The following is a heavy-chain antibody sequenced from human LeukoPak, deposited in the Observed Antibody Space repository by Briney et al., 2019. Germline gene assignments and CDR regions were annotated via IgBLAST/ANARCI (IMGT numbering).Heavy chain of an antibody. J-gene: IGHJ6*02. CDR3: ARARRDIVVVVAEYGMDV. CDR2: ISSSGSYI. CDR1: GFTFSSYS. Sequence: GGSLRLSCAASGFTFSSYSMNWVRQAPGKGLEWVSSISSSGSYIYYADSVKGRFTISRDNAKSSLYLQMNSLRAEDTAVYYCARARRDIVVVVAEYGMDVWGQGTTVTVSS. D-gene: IGHD2-15*01. V-gene: IGHV3-21*01.